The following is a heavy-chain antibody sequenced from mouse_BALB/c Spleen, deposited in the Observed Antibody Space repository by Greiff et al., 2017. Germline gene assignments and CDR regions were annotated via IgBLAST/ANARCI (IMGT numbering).Heavy chain of an antibody. V-gene: IGHV5-6-5*01. CDR3: ARENRIYYGYAWFAY. J-gene: IGHJ3*01. CDR1: GFTFSSYA. CDR2: ISSGGST. Sequence: EVQLVESGGGLVKPGGSLKLSCAASGFTFSSYAMSWVRQTPEKRLEWVASISSGGSTYYPDSVKGRFTISRDNARNILYLQMSSLRSEDTAMYYCARENRIYYGYAWFAYWGQGTLVTVSA. D-gene: IGHD2-2*01.